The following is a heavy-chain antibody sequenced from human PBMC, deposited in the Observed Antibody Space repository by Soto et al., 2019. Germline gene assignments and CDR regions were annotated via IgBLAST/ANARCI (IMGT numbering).Heavy chain of an antibody. D-gene: IGHD5-18*01. J-gene: IGHJ6*02. V-gene: IGHV3-30*18. CDR1: GFTFSSYG. CDR3: AKDNRYSHTRGTDV. Sequence: QVQLVESGGGVVQPGRSLRLSCAASGFTFSSYGMHWVRQAPGKGLEWVAVISYDGSNKYYADSVKGRFTISRDNSKNTLYLQMNSLRAEDTAVYYCAKDNRYSHTRGTDVWGQGTTVTVSS. CDR2: ISYDGSNK.